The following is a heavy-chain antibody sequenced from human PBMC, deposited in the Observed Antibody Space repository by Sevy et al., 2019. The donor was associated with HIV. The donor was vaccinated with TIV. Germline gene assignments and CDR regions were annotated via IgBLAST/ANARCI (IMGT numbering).Heavy chain of an antibody. CDR1: GFTFSSYA. D-gene: IGHD2-15*01. Sequence: GGSLRLSCAASGFTFSSYAMNWVRQAPGKGLDWVSSVSVTGRSTYYADSVEGRFTISRDNSKGTLYLQMNSLRADDTAVYYGAKGYCSGGSCPRDYYYYGMDVWGQGTTVTVSS. V-gene: IGHV3-23*01. CDR3: AKGYCSGGSCPRDYYYYGMDV. J-gene: IGHJ6*02. CDR2: VSVTGRST.